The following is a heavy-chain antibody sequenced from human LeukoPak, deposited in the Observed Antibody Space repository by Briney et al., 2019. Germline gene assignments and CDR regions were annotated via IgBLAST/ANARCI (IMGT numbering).Heavy chain of an antibody. V-gene: IGHV4-34*01. D-gene: IGHD2-2*01. CDR1: GGSFSGCY. J-gene: IGHJ5*02. CDR2: INHSGST. CDR3: ARSFSGRGSSTRDWFDP. Sequence: SETLSLTCAVYGGSFSGCYWSWIRQPPGKGLEWIGEINHSGSTNYNPSLKSRVTISVDTSKNQFSLKLSSVTAADTAVYYCARSFSGRGSSTRDWFDPWGQGTLVTVSS.